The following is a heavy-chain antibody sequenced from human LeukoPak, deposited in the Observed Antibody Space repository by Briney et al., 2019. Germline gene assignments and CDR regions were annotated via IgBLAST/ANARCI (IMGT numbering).Heavy chain of an antibody. D-gene: IGHD3-16*01. V-gene: IGHV3-48*02. Sequence: GGSLRLSCAASGFTFSSYSMNWVRQAPGKGLEWVSYISSSSSTIYYADSVKGRFTTSRDNAKNSLYLQMNSLRDEDTAVYYCARELFSSDYIWGSYYHQFDYWGQGTLVTVSS. J-gene: IGHJ4*02. CDR1: GFTFSSYS. CDR3: ARELFSSDYIWGSYYHQFDY. CDR2: ISSSSSTI.